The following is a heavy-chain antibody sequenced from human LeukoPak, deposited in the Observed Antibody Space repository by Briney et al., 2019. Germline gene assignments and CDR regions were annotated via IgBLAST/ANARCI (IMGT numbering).Heavy chain of an antibody. CDR2: IYPGDSDT. J-gene: IGHJ4*02. CDR1: GYSFTSNW. CDR3: ARTNYFDSSGYYSY. D-gene: IGHD3-22*01. V-gene: IGHV5-51*01. Sequence: GEFLKISCKGSGYSFTSNWIGWVRQMPGKGLEWMGIIYPGDSDTRYSPSFQGQVTISADKSISTAYLQWSSLKASDTAMYYCARTNYFDSSGYYSYWGQGTLVTVSS.